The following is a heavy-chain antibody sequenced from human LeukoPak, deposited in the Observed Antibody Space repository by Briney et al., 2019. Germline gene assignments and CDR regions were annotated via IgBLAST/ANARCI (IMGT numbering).Heavy chain of an antibody. CDR1: GFTFNNYG. V-gene: IGHV3-30*02. CDR2: IRYDGRNK. D-gene: IGHD5-18*01. J-gene: IGHJ5*02. CDR3: ARDQYNYGYVSWFDP. Sequence: AGGFLRLSCAASGFTFNNYGMHWVRQAPGKGLEWVAFIRYDGRNKYYADSVKGRFTISRDNAKNSLYLQMNSLRAEDTAVYYCARDQYNYGYVSWFDPWGQGTLVTVSS.